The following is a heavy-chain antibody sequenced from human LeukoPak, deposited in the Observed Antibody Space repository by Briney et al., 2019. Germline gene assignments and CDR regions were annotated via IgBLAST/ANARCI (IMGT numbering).Heavy chain of an antibody. CDR1: GFTFSDYY. D-gene: IGHD3-3*01. J-gene: IGHJ5*02. CDR2: ISSSGSTI. CDR3: ARDHYDFWSGYLSVGNWFDP. V-gene: IGHV3-11*04. Sequence: GGSLRLSCAASGFTFSDYYMSWIRQAPGKGLEWVSYISSSGSTIYYADSVKGRFTISRDNAKNSLYLQVNSLRAEDTAVYYCARDHYDFWSGYLSVGNWFDPWGQGTLVTVSS.